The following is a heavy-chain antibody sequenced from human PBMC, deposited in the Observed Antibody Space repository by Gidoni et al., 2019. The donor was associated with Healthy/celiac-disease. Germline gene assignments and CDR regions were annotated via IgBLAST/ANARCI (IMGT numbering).Heavy chain of an antibody. CDR1: GFTFSNAW. Sequence: EVQLVESGGGLVKPGGSLRLSCAASGFTFSNAWMSWVRQAPGKGLEWDGRIKSKTDGGTTDYAAPVKGRFTISRDDSKNTLYLQMNSLKTEDTAVYYCTGGYYYGSGSYFDYWGQGTLVTVSS. J-gene: IGHJ4*02. CDR2: IKSKTDGGTT. CDR3: TGGYYYGSGSYFDY. V-gene: IGHV3-15*01. D-gene: IGHD3-10*01.